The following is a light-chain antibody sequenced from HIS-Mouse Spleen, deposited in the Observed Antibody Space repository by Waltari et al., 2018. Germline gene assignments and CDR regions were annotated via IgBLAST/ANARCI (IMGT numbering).Light chain of an antibody. J-gene: IGKJ4*01. CDR3: QQYNSLELT. V-gene: IGKV1-5*03. CDR1: QSISSW. CDR2: KAS. Sequence: DIQMTQSPSTLSASVGDRVTITCRASQSISSWLAWYQQKPGKAPKLLIYKASSLESGVPSRFSGSGYGTEFTLTISSLQPDDFATYYCQQYNSLELTFGGGTKVEIK.